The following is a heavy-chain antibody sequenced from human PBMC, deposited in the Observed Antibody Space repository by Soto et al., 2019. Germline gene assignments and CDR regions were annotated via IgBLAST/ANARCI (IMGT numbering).Heavy chain of an antibody. CDR1: GYTFTSYG. J-gene: IGHJ3*02. D-gene: IGHD3-22*01. Sequence: QVQLVQSGAEVKKPGASVQVSCKASGYTFTSYGISWVRQAPGQGLEWMGWISAYNGNTNYAKKLQGRVTMTTDTATSTAYMELMSLRSDDTAVYYCARDDYYDSSGIMGRDAFDIWGQGTMVTVSS. CDR3: ARDDYYDSSGIMGRDAFDI. V-gene: IGHV1-18*01. CDR2: ISAYNGNT.